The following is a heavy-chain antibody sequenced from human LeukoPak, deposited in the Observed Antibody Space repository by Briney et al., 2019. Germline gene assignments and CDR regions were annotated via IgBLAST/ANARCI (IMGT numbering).Heavy chain of an antibody. V-gene: IGHV4-38-2*02. CDR1: GYSISSGYY. CDR3: ARDGRYYYAFDI. Sequence: SETLSLTCTVSGYSISSGYYWGWIRQPPGKGLEWIGSIYHSGSTYYNPSLKSRVTISVDTSKNQFSLKLSSVTAADTAVYYCARDGRYYYAFDIWGQGTMVTVSS. J-gene: IGHJ3*02. D-gene: IGHD1-26*01. CDR2: IYHSGST.